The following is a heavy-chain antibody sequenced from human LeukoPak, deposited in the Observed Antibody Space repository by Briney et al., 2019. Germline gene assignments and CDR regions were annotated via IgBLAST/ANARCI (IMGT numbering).Heavy chain of an antibody. J-gene: IGHJ4*02. V-gene: IGHV4-39*01. CDR3: ARLRFDFWSGYTHPYFGF. Sequence: NPSETLSLTCTVSGVSISSISYSWGWIRQPPGKGRGWIGSIYYSGTTYYNPSLKSRVTISVDTSKIQFSLKLSSVAATDTAVYFCARLRFDFWSGYTHPYFGFWGQGTLVTVSS. D-gene: IGHD3-3*01. CDR1: GVSISSISYS. CDR2: IYYSGTT.